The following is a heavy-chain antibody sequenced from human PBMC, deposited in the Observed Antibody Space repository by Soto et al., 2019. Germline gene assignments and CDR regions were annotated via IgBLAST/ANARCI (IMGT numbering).Heavy chain of an antibody. D-gene: IGHD1-1*01. CDR2: IYPGDSDT. Sequence: GESLKISCKGSGYSFTSYWIGWVRQMPGKGLEWMGIIYPGDSDTRYSPSFQGQVTISADKSISTAYLQWSSLKASDTAMYYCATGAKNAYYYYGMDVWGQGTTVNVSS. J-gene: IGHJ6*02. V-gene: IGHV5-51*01. CDR1: GYSFTSYW. CDR3: ATGAKNAYYYYGMDV.